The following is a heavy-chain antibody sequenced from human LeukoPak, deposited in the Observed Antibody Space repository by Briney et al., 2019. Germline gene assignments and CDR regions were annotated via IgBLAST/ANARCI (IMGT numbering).Heavy chain of an antibody. J-gene: IGHJ5*02. CDR1: GFTFSDYY. CDR3: ARVIYGSGSHDP. CDR2: ISSSSTSL. V-gene: IGHV3-11*01. Sequence: PGGSLRLSCAASGFTFSDYYMTWIRQAPGKGLEWVSYISSSSTSLFYADSVKGRFTVSRANGKNSLYLQMDSLRVEDTAVYYCARVIYGSGSHDPWGQGTLVTVSS. D-gene: IGHD3-10*01.